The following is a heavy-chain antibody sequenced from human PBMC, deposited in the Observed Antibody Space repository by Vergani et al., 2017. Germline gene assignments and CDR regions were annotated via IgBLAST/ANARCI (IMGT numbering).Heavy chain of an antibody. Sequence: QVQLQESGPGLVKPSETLSLTCTVSGGSVSSGSYYWSWIRQPPGKGLEWIGYIYYSGSTNYNPSLKSRVTIPVDTSKNQFSLKLSSVTAADTAVYYCARGQLVAARLGNWFDPWGQGTLVTVSS. CDR2: IYYSGST. J-gene: IGHJ5*02. D-gene: IGHD6-6*01. CDR3: ARGQLVAARLGNWFDP. V-gene: IGHV4-61*01. CDR1: GGSVSSGSYY.